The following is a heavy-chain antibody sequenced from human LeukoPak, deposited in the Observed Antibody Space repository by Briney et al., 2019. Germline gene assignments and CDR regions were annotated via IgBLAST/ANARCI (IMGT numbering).Heavy chain of an antibody. Sequence: GGSLRLSCAASGFTFSSYAMSWVRQAPGKGLEWVSAISGSGGSTYYADSVKGRFTISRDNSKDTLYLQMNSLRAEDTAVYYCANGPSWTDILTGYYISWGQGTLVTVSS. J-gene: IGHJ4*02. D-gene: IGHD3-9*01. V-gene: IGHV3-23*01. CDR2: ISGSGGST. CDR1: GFTFSSYA. CDR3: ANGPSWTDILTGYYIS.